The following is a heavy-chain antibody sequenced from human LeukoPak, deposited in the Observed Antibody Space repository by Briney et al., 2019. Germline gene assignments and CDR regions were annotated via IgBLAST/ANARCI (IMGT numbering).Heavy chain of an antibody. CDR1: GYIFKHYW. D-gene: IGHD4-17*01. J-gene: IGHJ4*02. Sequence: GESLRISCKFSGYIFKHYWISWVRQMPGKGLEWMGRIDPTDSYTNYSPSFQGHVTMSVDKSTSTAYLQWSSLKASDTAMYYCARQTTVTTQSDYWGQGTLVTVSS. CDR2: IDPTDSYT. CDR3: ARQTTVTTQSDY. V-gene: IGHV5-10-1*01.